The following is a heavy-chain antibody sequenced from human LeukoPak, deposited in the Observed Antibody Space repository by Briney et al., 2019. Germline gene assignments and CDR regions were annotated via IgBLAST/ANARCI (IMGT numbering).Heavy chain of an antibody. CDR2: ISSSGSTI. D-gene: IGHD3-3*01. V-gene: IGHV3-48*03. J-gene: IGHJ4*02. CDR1: GFTFSSYE. CDR3: AKGVSAYDFWSGRLFAY. Sequence: GGSLRLSCAASGFTFSSYEMNWVRQAPGKGLEWVSYISSSGSTIYYADSVKGRFTISRDNAKNSLYMQMNSLRAEDTAVYYCAKGVSAYDFWSGRLFAYWGQGALVTVSS.